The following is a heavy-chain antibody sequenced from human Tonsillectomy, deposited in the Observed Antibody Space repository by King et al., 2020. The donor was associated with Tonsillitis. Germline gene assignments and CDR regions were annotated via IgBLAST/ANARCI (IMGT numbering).Heavy chain of an antibody. J-gene: IGHJ6*02. CDR1: GYSFSDYW. CDR2: IYPGDSRT. D-gene: IGHD6-25*01. Sequence: VQLVESGAEVKKPGESLKISCKASGYSFSDYWIAWVRQMPEKGLEWMGIIYPGDSRTRYSPSFQDQVTMSADKSINTAFLQWSSLKASDTAIYYCARHSAAGPIYHYYYGLDIWGQGTTVTVSS. V-gene: IGHV5-51*01. CDR3: ARHSAAGPIYHYYYGLDI.